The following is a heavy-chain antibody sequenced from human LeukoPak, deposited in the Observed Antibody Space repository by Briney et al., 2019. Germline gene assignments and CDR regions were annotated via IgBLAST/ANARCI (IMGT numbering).Heavy chain of an antibody. CDR3: ASHSGNYPRGYFDY. V-gene: IGHV3-33*01. J-gene: IGHJ4*02. Sequence: GGSLRLSCAASGFTFSSHGMHWVRQAPGKGLEWVAVIRYDRSNKYYADSVKGRFTIAKDNSKRTLYLQMNSLRAEDTAVYYCASHSGNYPRGYFDYWGQGTLVIVSS. CDR1: GFTFSSHG. CDR2: IRYDRSNK. D-gene: IGHD1-26*01.